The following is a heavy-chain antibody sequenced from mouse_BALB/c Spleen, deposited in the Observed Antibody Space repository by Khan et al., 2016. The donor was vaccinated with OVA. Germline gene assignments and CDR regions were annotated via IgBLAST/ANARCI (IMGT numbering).Heavy chain of an antibody. CDR1: GYTFTTAG. Sequence: QIQLVQSGPELKKPGETVRISCKASGYTFTTAGIQWVQQMPGKGLKWIGWINTHSGVPKYAEDFKGRFAFSLEISVNTAYLQITNLKNEDAATXFSERGGDAYYRNYGSAMGYWGQGTSVTVSS. V-gene: IGHV9-4*02. J-gene: IGHJ4*01. CDR2: INTHSGVP. CDR3: ERGGDAYYRNYGSAMGY. D-gene: IGHD2-5*01.